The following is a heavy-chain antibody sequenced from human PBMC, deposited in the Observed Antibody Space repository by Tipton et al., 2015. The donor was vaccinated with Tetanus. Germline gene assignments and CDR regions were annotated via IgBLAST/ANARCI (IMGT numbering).Heavy chain of an antibody. V-gene: IGHV3-30*18. CDR2: ISYDGSNK. J-gene: IGHJ4*02. CDR1: GFTFSSYG. D-gene: IGHD2/OR15-2a*01. CDR3: AKGALFESYFYFDY. Sequence: RSLRLSCAASGFTFSSYGMHWVRQAPGKGLEWVAVISYDGSNKYYADSVKGRFTISRDNSKNTLYLQMNSLRAEDTAVYYCAKGALFESYFYFDYWGQGTLVTVSS.